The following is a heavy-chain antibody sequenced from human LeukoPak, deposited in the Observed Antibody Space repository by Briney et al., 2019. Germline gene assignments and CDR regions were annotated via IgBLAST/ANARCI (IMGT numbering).Heavy chain of an antibody. Sequence: GGSLRLSCAASGFTFSRHGMHWVRQAPGKGLEWVAFINSDGSDKLYGDSVKGRFTISRDNSKNTLSLQMNSLRPEDTALYYCAKDVVGQQWLENYWGQGTLVTASS. CDR2: INSDGSDK. CDR1: GFTFSRHG. D-gene: IGHD6-19*01. J-gene: IGHJ4*02. CDR3: AKDVVGQQWLENY. V-gene: IGHV3-30*02.